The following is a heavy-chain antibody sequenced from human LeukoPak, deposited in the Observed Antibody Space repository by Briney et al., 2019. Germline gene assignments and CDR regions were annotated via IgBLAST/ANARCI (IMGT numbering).Heavy chain of an antibody. CDR1: GGSFSGYY. V-gene: IGHV4-34*01. J-gene: IGHJ3*02. CDR3: ARGVYDSSGYYYHAFDI. CDR2: INHSGST. Sequence: SETLSLTCAVYGGSFSGYYWSWIRQPPGKGLEWIGEINHSGSTNYNPSLKSRVTISVDTSKNQFSLKLSSVTAADTAVYYCARGVYDSSGYYYHAFDIWGQGTMVTVSS. D-gene: IGHD3-22*01.